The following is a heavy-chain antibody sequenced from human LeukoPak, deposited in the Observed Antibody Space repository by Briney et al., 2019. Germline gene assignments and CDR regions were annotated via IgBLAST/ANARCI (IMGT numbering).Heavy chain of an antibody. CDR1: GLPYSSYY. D-gene: IGHD3-10*01. J-gene: IGHJ4*02. CDR2: ISDSGSYT. Sequence: PRGSLRLSCAVSGLPYSSYYMSWIRQAPGKGMEWISYISDSGSYTNYADSVRGRFTISRDNAKNSLFLQMNSLRADDTAVYYCATTMGRGAGGHFVSWGQGTLVTVSS. V-gene: IGHV3-11*03. CDR3: ATTMGRGAGGHFVS.